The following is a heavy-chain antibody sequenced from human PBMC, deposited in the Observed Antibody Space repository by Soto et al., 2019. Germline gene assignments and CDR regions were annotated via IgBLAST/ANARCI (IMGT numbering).Heavy chain of an antibody. Sequence: SVKVSCKASGGTFSSYAISWVRQAPGQGLEWMGGIIPIFGTANYAQKFQGRVTITADKSTSTAYMELSSLRSEDTAVYYCARERKPIVVVPAARNYYYGMDVWGQGTTVTVSS. J-gene: IGHJ6*02. CDR1: GGTFSSYA. CDR3: ARERKPIVVVPAARNYYYGMDV. CDR2: IIPIFGTA. D-gene: IGHD2-2*01. V-gene: IGHV1-69*06.